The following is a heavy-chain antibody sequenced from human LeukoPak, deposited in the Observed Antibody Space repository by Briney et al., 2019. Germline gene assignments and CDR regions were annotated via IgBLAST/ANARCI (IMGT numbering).Heavy chain of an antibody. Sequence: GRSLRLSCAASGFTFADYTMHWVRQAPAQGLEWVSLIYTVGGTSYADSVKGRFTISKDNSKNSLYLQMNSLRAEDTAVYYCEASRQPAATWLMDVWGKGTTVTIS. CDR2: IYTVGGT. J-gene: IGHJ6*03. V-gene: IGHV3-66*01. CDR1: GFTFADYT. D-gene: IGHD2-2*01. CDR3: EASRQPAATWLMDV.